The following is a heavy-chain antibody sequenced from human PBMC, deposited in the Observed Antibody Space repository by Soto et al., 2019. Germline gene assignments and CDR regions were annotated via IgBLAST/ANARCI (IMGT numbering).Heavy chain of an antibody. V-gene: IGHV4-59*01. CDR1: GGSISSYY. D-gene: IGHD2-21*02. J-gene: IGHJ6*02. Sequence: PSETLSLTCTVPGGSISSYYWSWIRQPPGKGLEWIGYMYNTGSTIYSPSLKSRVTISVDTSKNQFSLKLNSVTAADTAVYYCARDLWGYCGADCYPLDVWGQGTTVTVS. CDR2: MYNTGST. CDR3: ARDLWGYCGADCYPLDV.